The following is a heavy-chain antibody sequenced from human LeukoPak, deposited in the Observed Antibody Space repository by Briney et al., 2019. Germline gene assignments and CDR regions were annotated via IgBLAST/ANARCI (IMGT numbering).Heavy chain of an antibody. CDR3: ASIGYSGPNWFDP. Sequence: SGTLSLTCAVSGGSISSSNWWSWVRQPPGKGLEWIEEIYHSGSTNYNPSLKSRVTISVDTSKNQFSLKLSSVTAADTAVYYCASIGYSGPNWFDPWGQGTLVTVSS. J-gene: IGHJ5*02. CDR2: IYHSGST. D-gene: IGHD6-13*01. CDR1: GGSISSSNW. V-gene: IGHV4-4*02.